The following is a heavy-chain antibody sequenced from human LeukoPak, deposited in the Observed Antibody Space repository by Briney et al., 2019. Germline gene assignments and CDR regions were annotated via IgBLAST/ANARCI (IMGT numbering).Heavy chain of an antibody. Sequence: SETLSLTCTVSGGSISSSSYYWGWIRQPPGKGLEWIETIYYSGSTYYNPSLKSRVTISIDTSKNQFSLKLSSVTAADTAVYYCARGAAYDILTEGAFDIWGQGTMVTVSS. CDR3: ARGAAYDILTEGAFDI. J-gene: IGHJ3*02. D-gene: IGHD3-9*01. V-gene: IGHV4-39*07. CDR2: IYYSGST. CDR1: GGSISSSSYY.